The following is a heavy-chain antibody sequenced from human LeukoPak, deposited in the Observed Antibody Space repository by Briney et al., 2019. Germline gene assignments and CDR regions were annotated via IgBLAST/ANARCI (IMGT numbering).Heavy chain of an antibody. D-gene: IGHD1-26*01. J-gene: IGHJ4*02. CDR2: IKQDGGEK. CDR3: AREEWSYYGSFDY. CDR1: GFTFSSYW. V-gene: IGHV3-7*03. Sequence: GRSLRLSCAASGFTFSSYWMSWVRQAPGKGLEWVANIKQDGGEKYYVDSVKGRFTISRDNAKNSLYLQMNSLRAEDTAVYYCAREEWSYYGSFDYWGQGTLVTVSS.